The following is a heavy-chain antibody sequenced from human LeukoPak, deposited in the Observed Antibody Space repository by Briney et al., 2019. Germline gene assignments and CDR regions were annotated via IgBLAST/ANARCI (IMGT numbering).Heavy chain of an antibody. J-gene: IGHJ4*02. CDR2: INPNSGGT. D-gene: IGHD6-6*01. V-gene: IGHV1-2*02. CDR3: ATSVEYSSSSNYY. Sequence: ASVKVSSKASVYTFTVYYMHWVRQAPGQGLEWMGWINPNSGGTNYAQKFQGRVTMTRDTSISTAYMELSRLRSDDTAVYYCATSVEYSSSSNYYWGQGTLVTVSS. CDR1: VYTFTVYY.